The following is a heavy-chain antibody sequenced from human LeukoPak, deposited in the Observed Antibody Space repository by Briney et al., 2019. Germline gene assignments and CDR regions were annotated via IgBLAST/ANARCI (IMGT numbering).Heavy chain of an antibody. CDR2: IWYDGSNK. D-gene: IGHD3-10*01. CDR3: ARDAYYGSGKFDY. V-gene: IGHV3-33*01. J-gene: IGHJ4*02. CDR1: GFTFSRYG. Sequence: GRSLRLSCAASGFTFSRYGMHWVRQAPGKGLEWVAVIWYDGSNKYYADSVKGRFTISRDNSKNTLYLQMNSLRAEDTAVYYCARDAYYGSGKFDYWGQGTLVTVSS.